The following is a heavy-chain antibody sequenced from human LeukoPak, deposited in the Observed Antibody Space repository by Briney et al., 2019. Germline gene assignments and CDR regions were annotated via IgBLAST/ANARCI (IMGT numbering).Heavy chain of an antibody. D-gene: IGHD3-22*01. CDR1: GYTFTSYG. Sequence: GASVKVSCKASGYTFTSYGISWVRQAPGQGLEWMGWISAYNDNTNYAQKLQGRVTMTTDTSTSTAYMELRSLRSDDTAVYYCAREGYYDSSGHNAFDIWGQGTMVTVSS. J-gene: IGHJ3*02. V-gene: IGHV1-18*01. CDR3: AREGYYDSSGHNAFDI. CDR2: ISAYNDNT.